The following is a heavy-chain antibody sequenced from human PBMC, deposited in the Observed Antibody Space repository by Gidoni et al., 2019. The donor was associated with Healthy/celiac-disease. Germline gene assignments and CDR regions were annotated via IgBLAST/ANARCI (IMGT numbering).Heavy chain of an antibody. J-gene: IGHJ3*02. CDR3: ARHRHDYGVNDDAFDI. CDR2: IYYSGST. CDR1: GGSLRSYY. V-gene: IGHV4-59*08. D-gene: IGHD4-17*01. Sequence: QVQLQESGPGLVKPSETLSLPCTVSGGSLRSYYWSWIRQPPGKGLEWIGYIYYSGSTNYNPSLKSRVTISVDTSKNQFSLKLSSVTAADTAVYYCARHRHDYGVNDDAFDIWGQGTMVTVSS.